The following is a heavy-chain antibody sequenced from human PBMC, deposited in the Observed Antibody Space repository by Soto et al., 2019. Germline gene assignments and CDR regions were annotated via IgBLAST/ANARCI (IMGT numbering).Heavy chain of an antibody. J-gene: IGHJ5*02. CDR2: TYFRSKWYN. Sequence: SQTLSLTCAISGDSVSSNSASWNWIRQSPSRGLEWLGRTYFRSKWYNDYAVSVKSRIIINPDTSNNQFSLQLNSVTPEDTAVYFCAKGDNLGPKTGYAFDPWGQGIMVTVSS. CDR3: AKGDNLGPKTGYAFDP. V-gene: IGHV6-1*01. CDR1: GDSVSSNSAS. D-gene: IGHD5-12*01.